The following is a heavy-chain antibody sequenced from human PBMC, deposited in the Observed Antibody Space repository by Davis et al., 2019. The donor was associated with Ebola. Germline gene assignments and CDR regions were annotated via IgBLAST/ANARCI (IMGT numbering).Heavy chain of an antibody. Sequence: PSETLSLACTVSGGSISSSSHYWGWIRQPPGKGLEWIGSIYYSGSTHYNPSLKSRVTISVDTSKNQFSLKLSSVTAADTAVYYCARLPMRIAVAGTDYWGQGTLVTVSS. CDR1: GGSISSSSHY. D-gene: IGHD6-19*01. J-gene: IGHJ4*02. V-gene: IGHV4-39*01. CDR3: ARLPMRIAVAGTDY. CDR2: IYYSGST.